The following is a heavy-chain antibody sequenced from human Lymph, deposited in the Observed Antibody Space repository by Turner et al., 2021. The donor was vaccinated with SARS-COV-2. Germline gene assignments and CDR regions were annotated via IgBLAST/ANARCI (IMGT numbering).Heavy chain of an antibody. D-gene: IGHD2-21*02. CDR3: ARGPPDFPYYFDY. J-gene: IGHJ4*02. CDR2: ITFTSSYI. CDR1: GFTFSSYS. Sequence: EVQLVESGGGLVKPGGYLRLSCAASGFTFSSYSMNWVRQAPGKGREWVSSITFTSSYIYYADSVKGRFTISRDNAKNSLYLQMNSLRAEDTAVYYCARGPPDFPYYFDYWGQGTLVTVSS. V-gene: IGHV3-21*01.